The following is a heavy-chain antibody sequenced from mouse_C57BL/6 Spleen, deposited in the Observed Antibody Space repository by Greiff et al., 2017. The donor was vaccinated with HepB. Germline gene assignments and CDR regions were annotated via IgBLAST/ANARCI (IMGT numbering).Heavy chain of an antibody. J-gene: IGHJ4*01. CDR3: ARGGDYYGSSPNYYAMDY. Sequence: VQLQQSGAELARPGASVKLSCKASGYTFTSYGISWVKQRTGQGLEWIGEIYPRSGNTYYNEKFKGKATLTADKSSSTAYMELRSLTSEDSAVYFCARGGDYYGSSPNYYAMDYWGQGTSVTVSS. CDR2: IYPRSGNT. D-gene: IGHD1-1*01. CDR1: GYTFTSYG. V-gene: IGHV1-81*01.